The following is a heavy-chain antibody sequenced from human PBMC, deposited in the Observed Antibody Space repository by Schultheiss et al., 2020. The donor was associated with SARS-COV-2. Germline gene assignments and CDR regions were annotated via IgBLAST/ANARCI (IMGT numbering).Heavy chain of an antibody. J-gene: IGHJ4*02. CDR2: ISSSSSYT. D-gene: IGHD6-13*01. CDR1: GFTFSDYY. Sequence: GGSLRLSCAASGFTFSDYYMSWIRQAPGKGLEWVSYISSSSSYTNYADSVKGRFTISRDNAKNSLYLQMNSLRAEDTAVYYCARERSSSWVVYYFDYWGQGTLVTVSS. CDR3: ARERSSSWVVYYFDY. V-gene: IGHV3-11*06.